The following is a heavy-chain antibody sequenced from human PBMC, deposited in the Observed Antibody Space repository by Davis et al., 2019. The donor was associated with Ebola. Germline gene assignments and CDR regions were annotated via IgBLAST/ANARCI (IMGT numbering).Heavy chain of an antibody. Sequence: ASVKVSCKTSGYTFTDYYLHWVRQAPGQGLEWMGWINPYNGGTNYAQKLQGRIAVTGDTSISTGYMELSSLQSDDTAVYYCAREYHGRQSFDYWGQGTLVTVSS. J-gene: IGHJ4*02. V-gene: IGHV1-2*02. CDR2: INPYNGGT. CDR1: GYTFTDYY. CDR3: AREYHGRQSFDY. D-gene: IGHD1-26*01.